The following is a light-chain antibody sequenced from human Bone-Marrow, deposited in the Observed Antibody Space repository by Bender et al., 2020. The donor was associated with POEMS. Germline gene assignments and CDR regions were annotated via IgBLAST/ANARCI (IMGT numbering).Light chain of an antibody. CDR1: SNDVGTYNL. CDR2: EVS. J-gene: IGLJ1*01. CDR3: CSYAPGSIYF. V-gene: IGLV2-23*02. Sequence: QSALTQPASVSGSPGQSITISCTGTSNDVGTYNLVSWYQQHPGKVPKVIIYEVSQRPSGVSKRFSGSKTSNTASLSSPGLQAEDDADYYCCSYAPGSIYFFGSGTKVTVL.